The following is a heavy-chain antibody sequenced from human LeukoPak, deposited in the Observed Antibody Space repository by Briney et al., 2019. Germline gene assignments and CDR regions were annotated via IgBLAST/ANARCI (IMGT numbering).Heavy chain of an antibody. D-gene: IGHD3-10*01. Sequence: GGSLRLSCAASGFTFSTYAMSWVRQAPGKGLEWVANIKQDGSEKYYVDSVKGRFTISRDNAKNSLYLQMNSLRAEDTAVYYCARVFRAADYWGQGTLVTVSS. CDR2: IKQDGSEK. CDR3: ARVFRAADY. CDR1: GFTFSTYA. V-gene: IGHV3-7*03. J-gene: IGHJ4*02.